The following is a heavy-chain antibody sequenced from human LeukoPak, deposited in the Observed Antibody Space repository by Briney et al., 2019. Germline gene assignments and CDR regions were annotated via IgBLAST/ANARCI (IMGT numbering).Heavy chain of an antibody. Sequence: SETLSLTCAVYGGSFSGYYWSWIRQPPGKGLEWIGEINHSGSTNYNPSLKSRVTISVDTSKNQFSLKLSSVTAADTAVYYCARGVFYSSGYYGYWGQETLVTVSS. CDR1: GGSFSGYY. J-gene: IGHJ4*02. V-gene: IGHV4-34*01. CDR3: ARGVFYSSGYYGY. CDR2: INHSGST. D-gene: IGHD3-22*01.